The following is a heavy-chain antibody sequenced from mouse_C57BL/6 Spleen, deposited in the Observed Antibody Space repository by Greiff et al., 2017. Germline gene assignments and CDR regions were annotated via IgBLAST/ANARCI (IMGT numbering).Heavy chain of an antibody. CDR3: ASGIYYGSSGWYFDV. CDR1: GYTFTSYW. V-gene: IGHV1-55*01. CDR2: IYPGSGST. J-gene: IGHJ1*03. Sequence: VQLQQPGAELVKPGASVKMSCKASGYTFTSYWITWVKQRPGQGLEWIGDIYPGSGSTNYNEKFKSKATLTVDTSSSTAYMQLSSLTSEDSAVYYCASGIYYGSSGWYFDVWGTGTTVTVSS. D-gene: IGHD1-1*01.